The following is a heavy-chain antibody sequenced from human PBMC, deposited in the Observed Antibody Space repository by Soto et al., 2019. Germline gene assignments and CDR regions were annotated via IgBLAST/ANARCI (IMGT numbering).Heavy chain of an antibody. V-gene: IGHV1-69*12. J-gene: IGHJ2*01. CDR3: ARDADRPDSGELHWYFDL. D-gene: IGHD1-26*01. Sequence: QVQLVQSGAEVKKPGSSVKVSCKASGGTLSTYTINWLRQAPGQGPEWMGGIIPMFDTANYAQRFKGRVTSTADESRSTVYMELSSLRTEDTAVYYGARDADRPDSGELHWYFDLWGRGTLVIVSS. CDR1: GGTLSTYT. CDR2: IIPMFDTA.